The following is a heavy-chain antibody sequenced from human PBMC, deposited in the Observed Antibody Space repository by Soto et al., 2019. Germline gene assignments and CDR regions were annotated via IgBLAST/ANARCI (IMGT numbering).Heavy chain of an antibody. V-gene: IGHV3-30-3*01. D-gene: IGHD2-2*01. J-gene: IGHJ4*02. CDR1: GFTFSSYA. Sequence: QVQLVESGGGEVQPGRSLRLSCAASGFTFSSYAMHWVRQAPGKGLEWVAVISYDGSNKYYADSVKGRFTISRDNSKNPLYLQMNSLRAGDTAVYYCARGPSSLTRFDYWGQGTLVTVSS. CDR2: ISYDGSNK. CDR3: ARGPSSLTRFDY.